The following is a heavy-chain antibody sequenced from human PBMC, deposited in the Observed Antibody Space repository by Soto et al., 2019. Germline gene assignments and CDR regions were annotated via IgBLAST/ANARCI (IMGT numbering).Heavy chain of an antibody. D-gene: IGHD3-22*01. J-gene: IGHJ3*02. V-gene: IGHV1-2*04. CDR3: ARVSYYYDSSGYYSGAFDI. Sequence: EASVKVSCKASGYTFTGYYMHWVRQAPGQGLEWMGWINPNSGGTNYAQKFQGWVTMTRDTSISTAYMELSRLRSDDTAVYYCARVSYYYDSSGYYSGAFDIWGQGTMVTVSS. CDR2: INPNSGGT. CDR1: GYTFTGYY.